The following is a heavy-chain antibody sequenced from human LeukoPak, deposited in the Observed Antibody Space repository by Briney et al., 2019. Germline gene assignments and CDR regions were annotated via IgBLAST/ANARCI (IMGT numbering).Heavy chain of an antibody. CDR2: INPNSGGT. J-gene: IGHJ4*02. CDR1: GYTFTGYY. CDR3: ARETGRYCISTSCLSY. D-gene: IGHD2-2*01. Sequence: ASVKVSCKASGYTFTGYYMHLVRQAPGQGLEWMGWINPNSGGTNYAQKFQGRVTMTRDTSISTAYMELSRLRSDDTAVYYCARETGRYCISTSCLSYWGQGTLVTVSS. V-gene: IGHV1-2*02.